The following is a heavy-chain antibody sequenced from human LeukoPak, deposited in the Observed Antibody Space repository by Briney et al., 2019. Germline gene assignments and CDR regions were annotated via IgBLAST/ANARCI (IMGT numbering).Heavy chain of an antibody. CDR3: AREPPGAGYSYMDV. J-gene: IGHJ6*03. CDR2: IGVGGDT. V-gene: IGHV3-13*01. CDR1: GLTFSSND. D-gene: IGHD1-14*01. Sequence: TGGSLRLSCAASGLTFSSNDMHWVRHVTGKGLEWVSGIGVGGDTYYAGSVKGRFTIIRENGKNSLHLQMNSLRAGDTAVYYCAREPPGAGYSYMDVWGKGTTVTVTS.